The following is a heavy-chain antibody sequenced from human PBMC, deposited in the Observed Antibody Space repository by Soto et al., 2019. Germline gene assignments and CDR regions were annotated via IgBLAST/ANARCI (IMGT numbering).Heavy chain of an antibody. CDR2: ISYDGSNK. D-gene: IGHD5-12*01. CDR3: AKEGWGYSGHVDV. V-gene: IGHV3-30*18. CDR1: GFTFSSYG. Sequence: GGSLRLSCAASGFTFSSYGMHWVRQAPGKGLEWVAVISYDGSNKYYADSVKGRFTISRGNSKNTLYLQMNSLRAEDTAVYYCAKEGWGYSGHVDVWGQGTTVTVSS. J-gene: IGHJ6*02.